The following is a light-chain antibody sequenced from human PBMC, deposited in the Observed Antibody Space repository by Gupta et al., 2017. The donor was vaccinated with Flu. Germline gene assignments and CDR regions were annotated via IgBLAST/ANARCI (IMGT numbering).Light chain of an antibody. Sequence: DIQITQSPSSLSASVGDRVTITCRASQSVIGYVNWYQQRPGKAPKLLISDVSNRQSGVPSTFSGSGSGTDFTLTISKPQAEDSANYYCQQGFRVPLTFGGGTKVDIQ. CDR1: QSVIGY. CDR2: DVS. J-gene: IGKJ4*01. V-gene: IGKV1-39*01. CDR3: QQGFRVPLT.